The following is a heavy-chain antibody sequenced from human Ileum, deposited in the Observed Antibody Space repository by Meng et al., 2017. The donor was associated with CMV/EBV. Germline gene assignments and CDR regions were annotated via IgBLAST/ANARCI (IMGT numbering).Heavy chain of an antibody. CDR1: GNIFTGYY. CDR2: INLNSGVI. D-gene: IGHD7-27*01. J-gene: IGHJ4*02. CDR3: ARENWVYDY. Sequence: QGQLVQSGGEVKKPGASVKVSCKASGNIFTGYYMHWVRQAPGQGLEWVGCINLNSGVIDFAQKFQGRITLTRDTSITTAYMELTRLIYDDTAVYYCARENWVYDYWGQGTLVTVSS. V-gene: IGHV1-2*02.